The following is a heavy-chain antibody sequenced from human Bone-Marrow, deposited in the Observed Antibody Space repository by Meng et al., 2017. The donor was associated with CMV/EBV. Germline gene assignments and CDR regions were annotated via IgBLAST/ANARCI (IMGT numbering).Heavy chain of an antibody. CDR1: GFTFSSYE. J-gene: IGHJ4*02. D-gene: IGHD5-12*01. CDR2: ISSSGGTI. V-gene: IGHV3-48*03. Sequence: GGSLRLSCAASGFTFSSYEMNWVRQAPGKGLEWVSYISSSGGTIYYADSAKGRFTISRDNAKNSLYLQMNSLRAEDTAVYYCARVLVGGYAEYWCQGTLVTVSS. CDR3: ARVLVGGYAEY.